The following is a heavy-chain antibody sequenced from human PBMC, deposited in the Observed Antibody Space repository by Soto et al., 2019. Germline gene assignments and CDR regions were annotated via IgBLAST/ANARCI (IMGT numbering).Heavy chain of an antibody. CDR2: IYYSGST. CDR3: ARIGVAAAGWFGP. Sequence: SETLSLTCTVSGDSITSSSFYWAWVRRTPGKGLECIGRIYYSGSTLYNPSLKSRVTMSIDTSKNQFSLTLSSVTAADTAVYFCARIGVAAAGWFGPWGRGTQVTVSS. CDR1: GDSITSSSFY. V-gene: IGHV4-39*01. D-gene: IGHD6-13*01. J-gene: IGHJ5*02.